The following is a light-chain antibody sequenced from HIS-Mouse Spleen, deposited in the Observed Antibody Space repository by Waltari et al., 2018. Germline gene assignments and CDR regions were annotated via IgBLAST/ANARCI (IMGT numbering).Light chain of an antibody. V-gene: IGKV4-1*01. CDR2: WAS. J-gene: IGKJ2*01. CDR1: QSVLYSSNNKNY. CDR3: QQYYSTLLYT. Sequence: DIVMTQSPDSLAVSLCERATTNCKSSQSVLYSSNNKNYLAWYQQKPGQPPKLLIYWASTRESGVPDRFSGSGSGTDFTLTISSLQAEDVAVYYCQQYYSTLLYTFGQGTKLEIK.